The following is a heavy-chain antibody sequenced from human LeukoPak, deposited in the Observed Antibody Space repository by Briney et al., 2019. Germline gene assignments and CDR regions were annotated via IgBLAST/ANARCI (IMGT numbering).Heavy chain of an antibody. V-gene: IGHV3-7*01. CDR3: AISTYSSSPS. Sequence: PGGSLRLSCAASGFAFSDHWMIWVRQAPGKGLEWVANINHDESKKYYVDSVEGRFTISRDNAKNSLYLQMNRLRAEDTAVYYCAISTYSSSPSWGQGTLVTVSS. CDR1: GFAFSDHW. CDR2: INHDESKK. J-gene: IGHJ5*02. D-gene: IGHD6-6*01.